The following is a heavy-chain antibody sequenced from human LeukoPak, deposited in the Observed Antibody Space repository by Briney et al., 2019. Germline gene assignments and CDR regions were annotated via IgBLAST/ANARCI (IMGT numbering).Heavy chain of an antibody. J-gene: IGHJ4*02. CDR1: GFTFSSYG. D-gene: IGHD1-26*01. Sequence: GRSLRLSCAASGFTFSSYGMHWVRQAPGKGLEWVAVISYDGSNKYYADSVKGRFTISRDNSKNTLYLQMNSLRAEDTAVYYCAKAVGNYRYSGSYPFDFDYWGQGTLVTVSS. CDR2: ISYDGSNK. CDR3: AKAVGNYRYSGSYPFDFDY. V-gene: IGHV3-30*18.